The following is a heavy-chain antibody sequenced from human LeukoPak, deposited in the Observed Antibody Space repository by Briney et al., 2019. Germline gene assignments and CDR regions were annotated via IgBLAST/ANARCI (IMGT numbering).Heavy chain of an antibody. CDR1: GGSLSGYY. Sequence: SETLSLTCAVYGGSLSGYYWSWIRQPPGKGLEWSGEINHSGSTNYNPSLKSRVTISVHTSKNQFSLKLGSVTAADTAVFYCVRGTDSSNFDYWGQGTLVTVSS. V-gene: IGHV4-34*01. D-gene: IGHD3/OR15-3a*01. CDR2: INHSGST. CDR3: VRGTDSSNFDY. J-gene: IGHJ4*02.